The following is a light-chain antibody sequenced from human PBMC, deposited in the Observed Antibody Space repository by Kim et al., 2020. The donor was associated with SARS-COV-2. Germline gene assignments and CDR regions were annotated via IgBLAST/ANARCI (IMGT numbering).Light chain of an antibody. CDR3: QQYGSSPEKEWT. Sequence: ERATHSCRASQSVSSSFLAWYQHKPGQAPRLLFHGASSRATGIPDRFSGSGSGTDFTLTINRLEPEDFAVYYCQQYGSSPEKEWTFGQGTKVDIK. CDR2: GAS. CDR1: QSVSSSF. J-gene: IGKJ1*01. V-gene: IGKV3-20*01.